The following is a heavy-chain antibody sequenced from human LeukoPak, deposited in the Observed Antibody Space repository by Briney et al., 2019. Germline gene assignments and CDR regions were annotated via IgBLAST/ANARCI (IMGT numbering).Heavy chain of an antibody. J-gene: IGHJ5*02. CDR2: INPNSGDT. CDR3: SRYRSLRAFDP. CDR1: GYTFTGYY. Sequence: VASVKLSFKAAGYTFTGYYMHWVRQAHGQGLEWMGWINPNSGDTNYAQLVEGRVTMTRDTSISTAYMELRRLRSEDTAVYYCSRYRSLRAFDPWGQGTLVTVSS. D-gene: IGHD6-13*01. V-gene: IGHV1-2*02.